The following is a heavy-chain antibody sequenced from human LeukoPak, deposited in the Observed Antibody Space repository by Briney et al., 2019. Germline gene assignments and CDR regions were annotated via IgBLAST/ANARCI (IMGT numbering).Heavy chain of an antibody. J-gene: IGHJ6*03. V-gene: IGHV3-53*05. CDR1: VYTVCSNY. Sequence: GGSLRLSCGASVYTVCSNYMSWVPQATGKGLEWVRVIYSGGSTYYEKSVQGRLTISRDNCKNTLYLEMKNLRAENTAEYYCAREVRDVHYYYYMDVWGKGTTVTVSS. D-gene: IGHD4-23*01. CDR2: IYSGGST. CDR3: AREVRDVHYYYYMDV.